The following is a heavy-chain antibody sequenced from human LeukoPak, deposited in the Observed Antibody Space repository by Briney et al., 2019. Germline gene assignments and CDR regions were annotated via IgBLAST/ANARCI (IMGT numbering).Heavy chain of an antibody. CDR3: ARHYSSSSEDNWFDP. CDR1: GCSISSSSYY. V-gene: IGHV4-39*01. J-gene: IGHJ5*02. Sequence: SETLSLTCTVSGCSISSSSYYWGWLRQPPGKGLAWIGSSYYSRSTYYNPSLKSRVTRSVDTSKNQFSLKLSSVTAADTAVYYCARHYSSSSEDNWFDPWGQGTLVTVSS. D-gene: IGHD6-6*01. CDR2: SYYSRST.